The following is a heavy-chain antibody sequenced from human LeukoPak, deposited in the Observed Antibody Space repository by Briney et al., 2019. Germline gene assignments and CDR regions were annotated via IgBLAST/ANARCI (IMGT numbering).Heavy chain of an antibody. V-gene: IGHV3-21*01. CDR3: AKDRSFIAAAGTLGY. CDR1: GFTFSTYS. D-gene: IGHD6-13*01. CDR2: ISSSSSYI. J-gene: IGHJ4*02. Sequence: PGGSLRLSCAASGFTFSTYSMNWVRQAPGKGLEWVSSISSSSSYIYYADSVKGRFTISRDNSKNTLYLQMNSLRAEDTAVYYCAKDRSFIAAAGTLGYWGQGTLVTVSS.